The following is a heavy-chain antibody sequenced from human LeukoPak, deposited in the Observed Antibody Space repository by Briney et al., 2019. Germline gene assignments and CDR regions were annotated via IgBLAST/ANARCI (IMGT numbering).Heavy chain of an antibody. J-gene: IGHJ6*02. CDR1: GYTFTSYD. V-gene: IGHV1-8*01. CDR2: MNPNSGNT. Sequence: ASVKVSCKASGYTFTSYDINWVRQATGQGLEWMGWMNPNSGNTGYAQKFQGRVTMTRNTSISTAYMELSSLRSEDTAVYYCARGASSSWYSFYYYYYGMDVWGQGTTVTVSS. D-gene: IGHD6-13*01. CDR3: ARGASSSWYSFYYYYYGMDV.